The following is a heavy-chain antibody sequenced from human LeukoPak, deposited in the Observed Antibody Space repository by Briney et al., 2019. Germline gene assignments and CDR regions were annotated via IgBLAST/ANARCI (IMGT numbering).Heavy chain of an antibody. CDR3: ARSQYYGDFEGAFDI. D-gene: IGHD4-17*01. J-gene: IGHJ3*02. CDR1: GVSISSGDYY. V-gene: IGHV4-30-4*01. Sequence: SQTLSLTCTVSGVSISSGDYYWSWIRQPPGKGLEWIGYIYYSGSTYYNPSLKSRVTISVDTSKNQFSLKLSSVTAADTAVYYRARSQYYGDFEGAFDIWGQGTMVTVSS. CDR2: IYYSGST.